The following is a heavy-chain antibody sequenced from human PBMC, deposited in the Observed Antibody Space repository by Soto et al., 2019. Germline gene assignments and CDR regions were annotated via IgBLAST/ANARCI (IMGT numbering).Heavy chain of an antibody. J-gene: IGHJ4*02. CDR2: IVPTVDAS. CDR3: VRVVAIPGYPDN. V-gene: IGHV1-69*14. D-gene: IGHD5-12*01. CDR1: GATFSSYA. Sequence: QVQLVQSGAEVRQPASSVKVSCKTSGATFSSYAVTWVRQAPGQGLEWMGGIVPTVDASTYAQKFQGRVTITAAKFTTTIYMNMSSLRSDDTDVYYCVRVVAIPGYPDNWGQGTLVTVSS.